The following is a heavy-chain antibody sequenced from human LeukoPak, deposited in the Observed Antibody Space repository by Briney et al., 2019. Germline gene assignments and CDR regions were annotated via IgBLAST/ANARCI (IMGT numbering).Heavy chain of an antibody. CDR2: IYTSGST. D-gene: IGHD3-22*01. J-gene: IGHJ4*02. Sequence: PSQTLSLTCTVSGGSISSGSYYWSRIRQPARKGLEWIGRIYTSGSTNYNPSLKSRVTISVDTSKNQFSLKLSSVTAADTAVYYCARGDDSSGYKTHWGQGTLVTVSS. CDR3: ARGDDSSGYKTH. CDR1: GGSISSGSYY. V-gene: IGHV4-61*02.